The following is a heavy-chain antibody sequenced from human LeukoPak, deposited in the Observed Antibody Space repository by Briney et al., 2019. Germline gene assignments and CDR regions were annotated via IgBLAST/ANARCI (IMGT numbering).Heavy chain of an antibody. D-gene: IGHD3-22*01. V-gene: IGHV3-48*03. J-gene: IGHJ4*02. CDR1: GFIFSSYA. Sequence: GGSLRLSCAASGFIFSSYAMNWVRQAPGKGLEWVSYISSSGSTIYYADSVKGRFTISRDNAKNSLYSQMNSLRAEDTAVYYCARMTGYYDGSGYYYSDYWGQGTLVTVSS. CDR2: ISSSGSTI. CDR3: ARMTGYYDGSGYYYSDY.